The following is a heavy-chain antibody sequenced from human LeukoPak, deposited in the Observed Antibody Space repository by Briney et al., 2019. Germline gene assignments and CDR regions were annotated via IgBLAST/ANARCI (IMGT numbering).Heavy chain of an antibody. CDR3: ARVGRVVVVPAAKYYFDY. CDR2: INHSGST. V-gene: IGHV4-34*01. J-gene: IGHJ4*02. D-gene: IGHD2-2*01. Sequence: GSLRLSCAASEFTFSSYWMSWVRQPPGKGLEWIGEINHSGSTNYNPSLKSRVTISVDTSKNQFSLKLSSVTAADTAVYYCARVGRVVVVPAAKYYFDYWGQGTLVTVSS. CDR1: EFTFSSYW.